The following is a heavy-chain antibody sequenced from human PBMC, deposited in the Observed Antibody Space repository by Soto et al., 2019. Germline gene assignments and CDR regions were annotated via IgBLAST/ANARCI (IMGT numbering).Heavy chain of an antibody. Sequence: GESLKLSCKGSGYSFTNDWIGWVRQMPGKGLEWMGIIYPSDSDTRYSPSFQGQVTISADRSISTAYLQWSSLKASDTAMYYCARHVNVAGTRSLDYWGQGTLVTVSS. CDR3: ARHVNVAGTRSLDY. CDR2: IYPSDSDT. V-gene: IGHV5-51*01. J-gene: IGHJ4*02. D-gene: IGHD6-19*01. CDR1: GYSFTNDW.